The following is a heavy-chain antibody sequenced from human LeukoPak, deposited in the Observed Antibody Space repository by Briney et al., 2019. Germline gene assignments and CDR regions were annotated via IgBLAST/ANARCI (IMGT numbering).Heavy chain of an antibody. CDR2: MNPSGST. D-gene: IGHD3-22*01. J-gene: IGHJ6*03. CDR3: ARGRQDVTMIVVVMTAVSYYLDV. Sequence: PSETLSLTCAVYGGSFSGYYWTWIRQTPEKGLEWIGEMNPSGSTNYNPSLKSRVTISVDTSKNQFSLELSSVAAADTAVYYCARGRQDVTMIVVVMTAVSYYLDVWGKGTTVTVS. CDR1: GGSFSGYY. V-gene: IGHV4-34*01.